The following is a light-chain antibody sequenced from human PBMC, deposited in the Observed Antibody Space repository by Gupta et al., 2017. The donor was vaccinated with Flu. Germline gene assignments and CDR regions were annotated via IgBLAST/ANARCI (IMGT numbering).Light chain of an antibody. CDR2: RNN. CDR3: AAWDDSLSGWV. V-gene: IGLV1-47*01. CDR1: SSNIGSNY. Sequence: QSVLTQPPSASGTPGQRVTISCSGSSSNIGSNYVYWYQQLPGTAPKLLIYRNNQRPSGVPDRFSGSKSGTSASPAISGLRSEDEAEYYGAAWDDSLSGWVFGGGTKLTVL. J-gene: IGLJ3*02.